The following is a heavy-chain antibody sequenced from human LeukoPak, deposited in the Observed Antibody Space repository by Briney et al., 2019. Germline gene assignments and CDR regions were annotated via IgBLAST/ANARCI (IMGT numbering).Heavy chain of an antibody. D-gene: IGHD1-26*01. CDR3: ARVDSGNYDY. Sequence: GGSLRLSCAASGFRFSGYVMSWVRQAPGKGLEYVSSIDFSDDGASYYADSVKGRFTISRDNSKSTLFLQMNSLRVEDTAFYYCARVDSGNYDYWGQGTLLTVSS. CDR2: IDFSDDGAS. J-gene: IGHJ4*02. CDR1: GFRFSGYV. V-gene: IGHV3-23*01.